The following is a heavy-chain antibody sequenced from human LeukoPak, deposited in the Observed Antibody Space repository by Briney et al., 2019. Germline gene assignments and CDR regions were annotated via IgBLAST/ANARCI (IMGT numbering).Heavy chain of an antibody. Sequence: GGSLRLSCAASGFTFSNYAMNWVRQAPGKGLEWVSGISISGGTTYYADSVKGRFTISRDNSKNTLFLQMNSLRPEDTAVYYCANSGSSGLYNRFDPWGQGTLVTVSS. CDR3: ANSGSSGLYNRFDP. CDR2: ISISGGTT. V-gene: IGHV3-23*01. J-gene: IGHJ5*02. D-gene: IGHD3-22*01. CDR1: GFTFSNYA.